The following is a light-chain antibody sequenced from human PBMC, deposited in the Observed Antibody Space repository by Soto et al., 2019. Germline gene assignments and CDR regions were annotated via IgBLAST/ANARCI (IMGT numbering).Light chain of an antibody. V-gene: IGKV1-5*01. CDR2: DAS. CDR1: QSISSW. CDR3: QQYAGNWP. Sequence: DIQMTQSPSTLSASVGDRVTITCRSSQSISSWLAWYQQKPGKAPNVLISDASSLQSGVSSRFSGSGSGTEFTLTISSLQPDDLATYYCQQYAGNWPFSQGTKVDI. J-gene: IGKJ1*01.